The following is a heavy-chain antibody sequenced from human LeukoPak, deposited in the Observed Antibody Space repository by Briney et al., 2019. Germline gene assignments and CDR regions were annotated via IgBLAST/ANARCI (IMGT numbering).Heavy chain of an antibody. V-gene: IGHV3-23*01. CDR1: GFTFSSYA. Sequence: SGGSLRLSCAASGFTFSSYAMSWVGQAPGKGLEWVSAISGSGGSTYYADSVKGRFTISRDNSKNTLYLQMNSLRAEDTAVYYCAKDMEPYSGSRRRYFDYWGQGTLVTVSS. D-gene: IGHD1-26*01. J-gene: IGHJ4*02. CDR2: ISGSGGST. CDR3: AKDMEPYSGSRRRYFDY.